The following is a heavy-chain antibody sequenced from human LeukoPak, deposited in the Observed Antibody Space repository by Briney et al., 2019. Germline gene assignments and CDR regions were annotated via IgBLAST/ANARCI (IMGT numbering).Heavy chain of an antibody. CDR2: IYYSGST. CDR1: GGSISSGGYY. D-gene: IGHD2-2*01. J-gene: IGHJ3*02. CDR3: ARDRMLGYCSSTTEACAFDI. Sequence: SETLSLTCTVSGGSISSGGYYWSWLRQHPGKGLEWIGYIYYSGSTYYNPSLKSRVTISVDTSKNQFSLKLSSVTAADTAVYYCARDRMLGYCSSTTEACAFDIWGQGTMVTVSS. V-gene: IGHV4-31*03.